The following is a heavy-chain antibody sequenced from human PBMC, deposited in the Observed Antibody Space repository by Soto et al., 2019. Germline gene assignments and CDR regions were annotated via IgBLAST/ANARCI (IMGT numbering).Heavy chain of an antibody. CDR3: AREGRHGMDV. CDR2: IYYSGST. CDR1: GGSISSYY. V-gene: IGHV4-59*01. Sequence: SETLSLTCTVSGGSISSYYWSWIRQPPGKGLGWIGYIYYSGSTNYNPSLRSRVTISVDTSKNQFSLKLSSVTAADTAVYYCAREGRHGMDVWGQGTTVTVSS. J-gene: IGHJ6*02.